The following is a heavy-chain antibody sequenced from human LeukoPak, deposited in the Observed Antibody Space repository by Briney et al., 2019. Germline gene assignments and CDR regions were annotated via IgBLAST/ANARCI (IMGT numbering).Heavy chain of an antibody. J-gene: IGHJ4*02. D-gene: IGHD2-21*02. CDR2: INHSGST. CDR3: ARAVTAGFDY. Sequence: PSETLSLTCAVYGGSFSGYYWSWIRQPPGKGLEWTGEINHSGSTNYNPSLKSRVTISVDTSKNQFSLKLSSVTAADTAVYYCARAVTAGFDYWGQGTLVTVSS. CDR1: GGSFSGYY. V-gene: IGHV4-34*01.